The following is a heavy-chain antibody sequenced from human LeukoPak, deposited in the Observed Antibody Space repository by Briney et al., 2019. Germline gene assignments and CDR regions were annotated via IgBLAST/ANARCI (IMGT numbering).Heavy chain of an antibody. CDR1: GFTFSSYG. CDR3: AKHVWTSVWFFDY. V-gene: IGHV3-30*18. Sequence: PGGSLRLSCAASGFTFSSYGMHWVRQAPGKGLEWVAVISYDGSNKYYADSVKGRFTISRDNSRNTLNLQMNSLKAEDTAVYYCAKHVWTSVWFFDYWGQGTLVTVSS. J-gene: IGHJ4*02. D-gene: IGHD6-19*01. CDR2: ISYDGSNK.